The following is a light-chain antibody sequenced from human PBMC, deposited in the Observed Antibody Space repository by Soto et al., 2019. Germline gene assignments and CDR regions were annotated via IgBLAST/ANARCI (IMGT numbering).Light chain of an antibody. Sequence: QSVLTQPPSLSGTPGQRVTLSCSGSNSNIGRYSVNWYQHFPGTAPKILIYSDDERPSGVPDRVSGSKSGTSASLAISGLQSEGEAEYYGAAWDDNLNGPLFGGGTKVTVL. J-gene: IGLJ3*02. CDR1: NSNIGRYS. V-gene: IGLV1-44*01. CDR2: SDD. CDR3: AAWDDNLNGPL.